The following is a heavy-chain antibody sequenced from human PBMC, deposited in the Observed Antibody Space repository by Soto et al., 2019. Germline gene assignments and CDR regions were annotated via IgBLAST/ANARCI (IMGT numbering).Heavy chain of an antibody. V-gene: IGHV6-1*01. Sequence: QTLSLTCAISGDSVSSNSAAWNWIRQSPSRGLEWLGRTYYRSKWYNDYAVSVKSRITINPDTSKNQFSLQLNSVTPEDTAVYYCASDTQKNCSGGRCYSGGMDVWGQGTTVTVSS. CDR1: GDSVSSNSAA. CDR2: TYYRSKWYN. CDR3: ASDTQKNCSGGRCYSGGMDV. J-gene: IGHJ6*02. D-gene: IGHD2-15*01.